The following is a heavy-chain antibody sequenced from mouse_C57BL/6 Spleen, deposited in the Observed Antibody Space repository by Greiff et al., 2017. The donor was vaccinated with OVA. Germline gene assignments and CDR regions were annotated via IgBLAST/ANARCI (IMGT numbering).Heavy chain of an antibody. CDR2: IDPETGGT. D-gene: IGHD1-1*01. CDR1: GYTFTDYE. Sequence: VKLQESGAELVRPGASVTLSCKASGYTFTDYEMHWVKQTPVHGLEWIGAIDPETGGTAYNQKFKGKAILTADKSSSTAYMELRSLTSEDSAVYYCTRGSDYYYGSRWAMDYWGQGTSVTVSS. CDR3: TRGSDYYYGSRWAMDY. V-gene: IGHV1-15*01. J-gene: IGHJ4*01.